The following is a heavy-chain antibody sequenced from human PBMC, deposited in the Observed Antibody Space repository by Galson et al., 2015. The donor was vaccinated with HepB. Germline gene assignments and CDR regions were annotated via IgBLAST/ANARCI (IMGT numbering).Heavy chain of an antibody. CDR3: ARDRDSSGWNYYYYMDV. D-gene: IGHD6-19*01. V-gene: IGHV6-1*01. Sequence: CAISGDSVSSNSAAWNWIRQSPSRGLEWLGRTYYRSKWYNDYAVSVKSRITINPDTSKNQFSLQLNSVTPEDTAVYYCARDRDSSGWNYYYYMDVWGKGTTVTVSS. CDR2: TYYRSKWYN. J-gene: IGHJ6*03. CDR1: GDSVSSNSAA.